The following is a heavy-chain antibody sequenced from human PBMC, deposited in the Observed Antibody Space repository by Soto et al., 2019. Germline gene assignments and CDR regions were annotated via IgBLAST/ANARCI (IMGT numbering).Heavy chain of an antibody. D-gene: IGHD6-19*01. V-gene: IGHV3-23*01. Sequence: GGSLRLSCAASGFTFSSYAMSWVRQAPGKGLEWVSAISGSGGSTYYADSVKGRFTISRDNSKNTLYLQMNSLRAEDTAVYYCAKADSSGWSMHYYYGMDVWGQGTTVTVSS. J-gene: IGHJ6*02. CDR2: ISGSGGST. CDR1: GFTFSSYA. CDR3: AKADSSGWSMHYYYGMDV.